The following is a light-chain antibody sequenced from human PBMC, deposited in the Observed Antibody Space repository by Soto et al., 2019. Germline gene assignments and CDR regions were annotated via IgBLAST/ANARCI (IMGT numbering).Light chain of an antibody. J-gene: IGKJ4*01. CDR1: QSISNW. CDR3: QQYNSISLLT. Sequence: DIQMTQSPSTLSASVGDRVIITCRASQSISNWLAWYQQKPGKAPKLLIYRASTLESGVPSRFSGSGSETEFTLTISSLQPDDFATYFCQQYNSISLLTFGGGTKVEIK. CDR2: RAS. V-gene: IGKV1-5*03.